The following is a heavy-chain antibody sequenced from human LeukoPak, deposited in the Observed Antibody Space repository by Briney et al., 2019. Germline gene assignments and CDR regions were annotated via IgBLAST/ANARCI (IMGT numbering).Heavy chain of an antibody. J-gene: IGHJ1*01. CDR2: INHSGST. V-gene: IGHV4-34*01. D-gene: IGHD6-19*01. CDR1: GGSFSGYY. Sequence: PSETLSRTCAVYGGSFSGYYWSWIRQPPGKGLEWIGEINHSGSTNYNPSLKSRVTISVDTSKNQFFLKLSSVTAADTAVYYCARGSSGWYGGKYFQHWGQGTLVTVSS. CDR3: ARGSSGWYGGKYFQH.